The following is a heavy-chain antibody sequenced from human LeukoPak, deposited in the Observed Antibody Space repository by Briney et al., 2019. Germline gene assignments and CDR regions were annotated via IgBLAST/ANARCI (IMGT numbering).Heavy chain of an antibody. CDR3: ARDRGIAARRSRACYFDL. CDR2: ISSSSSYI. J-gene: IGHJ2*01. D-gene: IGHD6-6*01. Sequence: GGSLRLSCAASGFTFSSYSMNRVRQAPGKGLEWVSSISSSSSYIYYADSVKGRFTISRDNAKNSLYLQMNSLRAEDTAVYYCARDRGIAARRSRACYFDLWGRGTLVTVSS. V-gene: IGHV3-21*01. CDR1: GFTFSSYS.